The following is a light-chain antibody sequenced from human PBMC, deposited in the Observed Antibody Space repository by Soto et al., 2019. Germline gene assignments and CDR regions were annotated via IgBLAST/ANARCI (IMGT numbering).Light chain of an antibody. CDR2: AAS. CDR1: QSISDH. Sequence: DIQLTQSPSSMSASEGERVTITCRASQSISDHLNWYQHKPGRAPKVFIYAASNLESGVPSRFSGSGSGTDFSLTISSVQPEDSATYYCQQSYTPRTFGQGTTLEI. CDR3: QQSYTPRT. V-gene: IGKV1-39*01. J-gene: IGKJ2*01.